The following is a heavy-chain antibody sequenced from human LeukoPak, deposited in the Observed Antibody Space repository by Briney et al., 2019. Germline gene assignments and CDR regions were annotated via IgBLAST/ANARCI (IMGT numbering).Heavy chain of an antibody. D-gene: IGHD3-9*01. CDR3: ARDGASLRYFDRFDH. CDR2: ISSSSGYI. CDR1: GFTFSSYN. Sequence: VKPGGSLRLSCAASGFTFSSYNVNWLRQAPGKGLEWVSSISSSSGYIYYADSVKGRFTISRDNAQNSLYLLMNSLRTEDTAVYYCARDGASLRYFDRFDHWGQGTLVTVSS. J-gene: IGHJ4*02. V-gene: IGHV3-21*01.